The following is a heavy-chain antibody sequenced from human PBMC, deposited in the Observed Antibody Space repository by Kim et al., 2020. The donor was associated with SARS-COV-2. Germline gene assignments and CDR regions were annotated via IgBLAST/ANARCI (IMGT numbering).Heavy chain of an antibody. J-gene: IGHJ6*02. CDR2: IIPIFGTA. Sequence: SVKVSCKASGGTFSSYAISWVRQAPGQGLEWMGGIIPIFGTANYAQKFQGRVTITADESTSTAYMELSSLRSEDTAVYYCARDRDYVWGSYQYGMDVWGQGTTVTVSS. V-gene: IGHV1-69*13. CDR3: ARDRDYVWGSYQYGMDV. CDR1: GGTFSSYA. D-gene: IGHD3-16*02.